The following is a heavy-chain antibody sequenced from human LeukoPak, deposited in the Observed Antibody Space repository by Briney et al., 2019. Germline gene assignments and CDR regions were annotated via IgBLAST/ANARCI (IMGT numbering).Heavy chain of an antibody. D-gene: IGHD3-10*01. J-gene: IGHJ4*02. CDR3: AKDLENYYGSGSYLGFFGY. Sequence: GGSLRLSCAASGFTFSSYAMSWVRQAPGKGLEWVSAISGSGGSTYYADSVKGRFTISRDNSKNTLYLQMNSLRAEDTAVYYCAKDLENYYGSGSYLGFFGYWGQGTLVTVSS. CDR2: ISGSGGST. V-gene: IGHV3-23*01. CDR1: GFTFSSYA.